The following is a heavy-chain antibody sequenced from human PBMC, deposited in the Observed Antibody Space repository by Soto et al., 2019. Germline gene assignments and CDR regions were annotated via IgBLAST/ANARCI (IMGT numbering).Heavy chain of an antibody. CDR3: ARARIPDWYFDL. J-gene: IGHJ2*01. CDR1: GGTFSGYG. CDR2: IIPAFGTT. V-gene: IGHV1-69*06. Sequence: QVQLIQSGAEVKKPGSSVKVSCKASGGTFSGYGISWVRHAPGQGLEWMGGIIPAFGTTNYAQNIQDRVTITADSSTNTAYMELSRLGSEDTAVYSCARARIPDWYFDLWGRGTLVTVSS.